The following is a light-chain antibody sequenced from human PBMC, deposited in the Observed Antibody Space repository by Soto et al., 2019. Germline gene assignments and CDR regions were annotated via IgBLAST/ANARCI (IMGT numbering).Light chain of an antibody. CDR2: GNS. CDR3: QSSDSSLSGSL. J-gene: IGLJ3*02. CDR1: SSNIGAGYD. Sequence: QSVLTQPPSVSGAPGQRVTISCTGSSSNIGAGYDVPWYQQLPGTAPKLLIYGNSNRPSGVPYRFSGSKSGTSASLAITGLQAEDEADYYCQSSDSSLSGSLFGGGTKLTVL. V-gene: IGLV1-40*01.